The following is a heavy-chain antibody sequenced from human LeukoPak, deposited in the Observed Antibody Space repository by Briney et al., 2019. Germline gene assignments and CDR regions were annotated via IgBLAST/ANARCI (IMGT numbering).Heavy chain of an antibody. CDR1: GYTFTSYD. CDR2: MNPNSGNT. CDR3: VRVLDPNYGMDV. Sequence: GASVKVSCKASGYTFTSYDINWVRQATGQGLEWMGWMNPNSGNTGYAQKFQGRVTMTRNTSISTAYMELSSQRSEDTAVYYCVRVLDPNYGMDVWGQGTTVTVSS. D-gene: IGHD1-1*01. J-gene: IGHJ6*02. V-gene: IGHV1-8*01.